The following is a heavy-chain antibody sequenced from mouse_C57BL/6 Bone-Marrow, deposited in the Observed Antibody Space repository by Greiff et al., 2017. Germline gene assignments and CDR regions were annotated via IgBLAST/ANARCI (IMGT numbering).Heavy chain of an antibody. D-gene: IGHD1-1*01. CDR2: IHPNSGST. Sequence: QVQLKQPGAELVKPGASVKLSCKASGYTFTSYWMHWVKQRPGQGLEWIGMIHPNSGSTNYNEKLKSKATLTVDKSSSTAYMQLSSLTSEDSAVYYCAIYYGSSYVWFAYWGQGTLVTVSA. J-gene: IGHJ3*01. CDR3: AIYYGSSYVWFAY. V-gene: IGHV1-64*01. CDR1: GYTFTSYW.